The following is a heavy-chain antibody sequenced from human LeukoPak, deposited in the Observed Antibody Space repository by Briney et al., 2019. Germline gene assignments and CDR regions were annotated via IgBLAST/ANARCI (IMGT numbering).Heavy chain of an antibody. CDR2: IRSKAYGGTT. CDR3: TRDHM. J-gene: IGHJ4*02. CDR1: GFTFGDYA. D-gene: IGHD2-21*01. V-gene: IGHV3-49*04. Sequence: KAGGSLRLSCTASGFTFGDYAMSWVRQAPGKGLEWVGFIRSKAYGGTTEYAASVKGRFTISRDDSKRIAYLQMNSLKTEDSAVYYCTRDHMWGQGTLVTVSS.